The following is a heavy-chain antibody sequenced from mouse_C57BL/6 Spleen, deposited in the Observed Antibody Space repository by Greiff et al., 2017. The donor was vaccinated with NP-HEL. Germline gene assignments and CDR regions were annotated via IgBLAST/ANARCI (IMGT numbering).Heavy chain of an antibody. J-gene: IGHJ4*01. Sequence: QVQLQQSGAELVKPGASVKLSCKASGYTFTSYWMQWVKQRPGQGLEWIGEIDPSDSYTNYNQKFKGKATLTVDTSSSTAYMQLSSLTSEDSAVYYCASRSYYYGSSYGAMDYWGQGTSVTVSS. CDR1: GYTFTSYW. CDR3: ASRSYYYGSSYGAMDY. CDR2: IDPSDSYT. V-gene: IGHV1-50*01. D-gene: IGHD1-1*01.